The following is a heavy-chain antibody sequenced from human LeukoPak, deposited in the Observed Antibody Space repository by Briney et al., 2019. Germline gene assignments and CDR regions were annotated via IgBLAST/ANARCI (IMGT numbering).Heavy chain of an antibody. J-gene: IGHJ3*02. V-gene: IGHV4-4*02. CDR2: IYHSGST. D-gene: IGHD3-10*01. CDR3: ARSDYHNSGSHTVFDAFDI. Sequence: SGTLSLTCAVSGGSIGSSNWWSWVRQPPGKGLEWIGEIYHSGSTNYNPSLKSRVTISVDKSKNQFSLKLSSVTAADTAVYYCARSDYHNSGSHTVFDAFDIWGQGTRVTVSS. CDR1: GGSIGSSNW.